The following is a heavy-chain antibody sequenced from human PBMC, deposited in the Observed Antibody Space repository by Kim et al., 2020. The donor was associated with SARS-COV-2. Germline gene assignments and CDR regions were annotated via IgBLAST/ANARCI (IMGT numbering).Heavy chain of an antibody. V-gene: IGHV1-2*06. J-gene: IGHJ4*02. D-gene: IGHD6-13*01. CDR3: ARVFAAAGLTPLFDY. CDR1: GYTFTGYY. Sequence: ASVKVSCKASGYTFTGYYMHWVRQAPGQGLEWMGRINPNSGGTNYAQKFQGRVTMTRDTSISTAYMELSRLRSDDTAVYYCARVFAAAGLTPLFDYWGQGTLVTVSS. CDR2: INPNSGGT.